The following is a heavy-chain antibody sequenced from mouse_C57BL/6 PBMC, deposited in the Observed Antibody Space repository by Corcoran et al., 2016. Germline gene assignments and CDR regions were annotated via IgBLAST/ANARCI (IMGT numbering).Heavy chain of an antibody. J-gene: IGHJ2*01. D-gene: IGHD4-1*01. CDR2: INTYSGVP. Sequence: QIQWVQAGPELKKPGETVMISCKASGYTFTTYGMSWVKQAPGKDLKWMGWINTYSGVPTYADDFKGRFAFSLETSASTAYLQINNLKNEDTATYFCARRLTGYFDYWGQGTTLTVSS. CDR1: GYTFTTYG. CDR3: ARRLTGYFDY. V-gene: IGHV9-3*01.